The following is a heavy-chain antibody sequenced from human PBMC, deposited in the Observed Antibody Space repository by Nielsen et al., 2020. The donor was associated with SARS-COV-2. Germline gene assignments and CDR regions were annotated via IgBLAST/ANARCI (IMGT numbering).Heavy chain of an antibody. Sequence: GGSLRLSCAASGFNFSTYWMSWVRQAPGKGLEWVANIKQDGSEKYFIDSVKGRFTISRDNAKNSLYLQMNSLRAEDTAVYYCARDWSSGSGSSYYYYGMDVWGQGTTVIVSS. D-gene: IGHD3-10*01. CDR2: IKQDGSEK. V-gene: IGHV3-7*01. CDR1: GFNFSTYW. CDR3: ARDWSSGSGSSYYYYGMDV. J-gene: IGHJ6*02.